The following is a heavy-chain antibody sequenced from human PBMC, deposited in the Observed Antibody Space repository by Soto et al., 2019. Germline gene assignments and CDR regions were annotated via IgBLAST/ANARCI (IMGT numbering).Heavy chain of an antibody. CDR2: MKKDGSQK. J-gene: IGHJ5*02. CDR3: ARDWFDA. Sequence: GGSLRLSCVASGFAFSNYWMSWVRQAPGKGLEWVANMKKDGSQKYYVDSVKGRFTISRDNARNSLYLQMNSLRVEDTAVYYCARDWFDAWGQGTLVTVSS. CDR1: GFAFSNYW. V-gene: IGHV3-7*01.